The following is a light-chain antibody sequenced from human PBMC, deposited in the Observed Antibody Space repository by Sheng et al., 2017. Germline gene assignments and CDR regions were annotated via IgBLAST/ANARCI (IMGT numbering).Light chain of an antibody. Sequence: AIQLTQSPSSLSASVGDRVTITCRASQGIRQELAWYQQKPGKVPELLIYATSNLQTGVPSRFSGSGSGTDFTLFISNLQPEDFATYYCLQDHSYPYTFGQGTKLELK. J-gene: IGKJ2*01. CDR1: QGIRQE. CDR3: LQDHSYPYT. V-gene: IGKV1-6*01. CDR2: ATS.